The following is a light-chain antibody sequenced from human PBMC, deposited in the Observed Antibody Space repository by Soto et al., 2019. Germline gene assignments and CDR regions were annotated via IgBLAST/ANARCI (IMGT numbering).Light chain of an antibody. CDR3: QQYDTSPRT. CDR2: GAS. V-gene: IGKV3-20*01. Sequence: DTVLTQSPGTLSLSPGEGATLSCRASQSLRSRYLAWYQQKPGQAPRLRIYGASSRATGIPDRFSGSGSGTDFTLSISRLEPEDFAVYYCQQYDTSPRTFVQGTKVEI. CDR1: QSLRSRY. J-gene: IGKJ1*01.